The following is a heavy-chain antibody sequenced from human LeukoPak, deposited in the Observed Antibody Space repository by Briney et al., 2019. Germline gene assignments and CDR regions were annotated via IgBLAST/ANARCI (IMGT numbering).Heavy chain of an antibody. J-gene: IGHJ4*02. Sequence: SETLSLTCGVSGYSISRGYYWAWIRQPPEKGLEWIGTIYHIGSTYYNPSLESRVTISVDTSKNEFSLNLNSVTAADTAVYYCARAGWIITSGVDYWGQGALATVSS. V-gene: IGHV4-38-2*01. CDR2: IYHIGST. CDR3: ARAGWIITSGVDY. CDR1: GYSISRGYY. D-gene: IGHD1-20*01.